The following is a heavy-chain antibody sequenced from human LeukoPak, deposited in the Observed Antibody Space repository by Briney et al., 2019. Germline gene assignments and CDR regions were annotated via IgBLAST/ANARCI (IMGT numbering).Heavy chain of an antibody. D-gene: IGHD3-10*01. J-gene: IGHJ4*02. CDR2: INPSGGST. V-gene: IGHV1-46*01. Sequence: GASVKVSCKASGYTFTSYYMHWVRQAPGQGLEWMGIINPSGGSTSYAQKFQGRVTITRDTSASTAYMELSSLRSEDTAVYYCARDLITMVRGVYPFDYWGQGTLVTVSS. CDR3: ARDLITMVRGVYPFDY. CDR1: GYTFTSYY.